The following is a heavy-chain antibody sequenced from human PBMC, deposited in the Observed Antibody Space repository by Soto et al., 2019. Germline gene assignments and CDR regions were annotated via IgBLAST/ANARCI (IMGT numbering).Heavy chain of an antibody. J-gene: IGHJ4*02. Sequence: EVQLVEAGGGLVQTRGSLRLSCTVSGLTFTTYNFNWVRQAPGKGLEWISFINPGSTTRHYADSVKGRCTISRDNAKNSLYLQRNSLTDADAAVYYCVRAWKGISSGYFCWGQGTRVTVSS. D-gene: IGHD3-9*01. CDR3: VRAWKGISSGYFC. CDR2: INPGSTTR. V-gene: IGHV3-48*02. CDR1: GLTFTTYN.